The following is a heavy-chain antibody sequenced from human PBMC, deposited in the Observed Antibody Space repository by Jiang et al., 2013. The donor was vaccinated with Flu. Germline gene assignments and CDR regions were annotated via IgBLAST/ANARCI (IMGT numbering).Heavy chain of an antibody. Sequence: AEVKKPGESLKISCKGSGYSFTSYWIGWVRQMPGKGLEWMGIIYPGDSDTRYSPSFQGQVTISADKSISTAYLQWSSLKASDTAMYYCARPPHHYYDSSGFDAFDIWGQGTMVTVSS. CDR3: ARPPHHYYDSSGFDAFDI. CDR1: GYSFTSYW. V-gene: IGHV5-51*01. J-gene: IGHJ3*02. CDR2: IYPGDSDT. D-gene: IGHD3-22*01.